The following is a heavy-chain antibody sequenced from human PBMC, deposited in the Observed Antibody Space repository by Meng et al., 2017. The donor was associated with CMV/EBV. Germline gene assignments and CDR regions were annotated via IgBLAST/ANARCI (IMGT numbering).Heavy chain of an antibody. J-gene: IGHJ5*02. V-gene: IGHV4-39*07. CDR3: ARDGCSSTSCYRVDWFDP. Sequence: IRRSSYYWGWSRQPPGKGLEWIGSIYYSGSTYYNPSLKSRVTISVDTSKNQFSLKLSSVTAADTAVYYCARDGCSSTSCYRVDWFDPWGQGTLVTVSS. CDR2: IYYSGST. D-gene: IGHD2-2*02. CDR1: IRRSSYY.